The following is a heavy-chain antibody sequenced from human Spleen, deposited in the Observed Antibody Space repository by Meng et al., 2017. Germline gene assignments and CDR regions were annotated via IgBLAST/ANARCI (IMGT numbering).Heavy chain of an antibody. CDR1: GFTFSSYA. CDR3: ASQLTITGTLVYFDY. CDR2: ISGSGGST. J-gene: IGHJ4*02. D-gene: IGHD1-20*01. Sequence: GESLKISCAASGFTFSSYAMSWVRQAPGKGLEWVSAISGSGGSTYYEDSVKGRFTISRDNSKNTLYLQMNSLRAEDTAVYYCASQLTITGTLVYFDYWGQGTLVTVSS. V-gene: IGHV3-23*01.